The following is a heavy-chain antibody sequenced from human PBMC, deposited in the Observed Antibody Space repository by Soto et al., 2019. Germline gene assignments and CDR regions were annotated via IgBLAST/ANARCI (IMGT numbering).Heavy chain of an antibody. CDR3: ARRDCGGMDV. D-gene: IGHD2-21*01. V-gene: IGHV5-51*01. CDR1: GYTFSSYW. CDR2: IDPGDSDT. J-gene: IGHJ6*02. Sequence: GESLKISCKGSGYTFSSYWIGWARQMPGKGLEWMGIIDPGDSDTRYSPSFQGQVTISADKSITTAYLQWSSLKASDTAMYYCARRDCGGMDVWGQGTTVTVSS.